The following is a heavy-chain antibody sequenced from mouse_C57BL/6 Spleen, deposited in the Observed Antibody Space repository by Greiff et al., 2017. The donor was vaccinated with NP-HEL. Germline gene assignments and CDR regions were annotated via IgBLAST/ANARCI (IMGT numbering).Heavy chain of an antibody. CDR2: LVPEIGGP. V-gene: IGHV1-15*01. CDR3: TRDNGRSYRFAD. Sequence: QVQLQQSGAELVRPGASVTLSCKASGYTFTAYEMHWVKQTPVHGLDWIGALVPEIGGPASNQQFKGKAILPAAQSSSPAYIELRRLTSEDSAVYYCTRDNGRSYRFADWGQGTLVTVSA. D-gene: IGHD1-1*01. J-gene: IGHJ3*01. CDR1: GYTFTAYE.